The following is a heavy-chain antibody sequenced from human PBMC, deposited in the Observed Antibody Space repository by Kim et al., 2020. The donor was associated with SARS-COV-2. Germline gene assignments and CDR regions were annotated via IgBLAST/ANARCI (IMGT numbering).Heavy chain of an antibody. V-gene: IGHV3-30*02. Sequence: YADSVKDRFTISRDNSKNTLYLQMNSLRAEDTAVYYCAKSAAGTRDWFDPWGQGTLVTVSS. J-gene: IGHJ5*02. CDR3: AKSAAGTRDWFDP. D-gene: IGHD6-13*01.